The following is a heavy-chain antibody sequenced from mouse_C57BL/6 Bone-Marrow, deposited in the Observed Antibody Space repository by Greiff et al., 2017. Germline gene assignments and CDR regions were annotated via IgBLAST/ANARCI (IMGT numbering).Heavy chain of an antibody. CDR1: GYTFTSYG. CDR2: IYPRSGNT. Sequence: VKVVESGAELARPGASVKLSCKASGYTFTSYGISWVKQRTGQGLEWIGEIYPRSGNTYYNEKFKGKATLTADKSSSTAYMELRSLTSEDSAVYFCARRQRRDYFDYWGQGTTLTVSS. CDR3: ARRQRRDYFDY. J-gene: IGHJ2*01. V-gene: IGHV1-81*01. D-gene: IGHD6-1*01.